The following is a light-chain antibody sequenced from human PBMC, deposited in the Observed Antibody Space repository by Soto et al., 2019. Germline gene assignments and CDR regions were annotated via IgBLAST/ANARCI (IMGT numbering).Light chain of an antibody. V-gene: IGKV3-15*01. Sequence: EVVMTQSPATLSVSAGERATLSCGASQSVRSYLAWYQQKPGQAPRLLIHGASTRAPGIPARFSGSGSGTDFTLTISSLQSEDFAVYYCQQYNNWPRTFGQGTKVDI. CDR1: QSVRSY. CDR2: GAS. CDR3: QQYNNWPRT. J-gene: IGKJ1*01.